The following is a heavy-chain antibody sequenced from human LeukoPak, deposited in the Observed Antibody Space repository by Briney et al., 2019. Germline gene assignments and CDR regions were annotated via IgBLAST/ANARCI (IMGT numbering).Heavy chain of an antibody. D-gene: IGHD2-21*02. CDR2: IYYSGST. Sequence: SETLSLTCTVSGGSISSYYWSWIRQPPGKGLEWIGYIYYSGSTNYNPSLKSRVTISVDTSKNQFSLKLSSVTAADTAVYYCARYSESPYCGGDCYYNDYWGQGTLVTVSS. J-gene: IGHJ4*02. CDR3: ARYSESPYCGGDCYYNDY. CDR1: GGSISSYY. V-gene: IGHV4-59*01.